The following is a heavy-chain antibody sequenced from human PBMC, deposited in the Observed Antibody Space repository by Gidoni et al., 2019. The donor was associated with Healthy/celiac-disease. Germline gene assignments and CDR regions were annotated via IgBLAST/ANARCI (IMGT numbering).Heavy chain of an antibody. J-gene: IGHJ4*02. D-gene: IGHD3-22*01. V-gene: IGHV3-48*03. CDR3: ARAGYYDSSGPFDY. Sequence: EVQLVESGGGMGQPGGSLRLSCAASGFTFSSYEMNWVRQAPGKGLEWVSYISSSGSTIYYADSVKGRFTISRDNAKNSLYLQMNSLRAEDTAVYYCARAGYYDSSGPFDYWGQGTLVTASS. CDR2: ISSSGSTI. CDR1: GFTFSSYE.